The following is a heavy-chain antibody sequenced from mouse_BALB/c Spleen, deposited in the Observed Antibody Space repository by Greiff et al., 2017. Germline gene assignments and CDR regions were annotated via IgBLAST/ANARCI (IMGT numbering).Heavy chain of an antibody. J-gene: IGHJ3*01. CDR3: ARGGYYGAD. V-gene: IGHV2-6-7*01. CDR1: GFSLTGSG. Sequence: VKLVESGPGLVAPSQSLSITCTVSGFSLTGSGVNWFRPPPGKGLEWLGMIWGDGSTDYNSALKSRLSISKDKSKSQVFLKMNSLQTDDTARYYCARGGYYGADWGQGTLVTVAA. CDR2: IWGDGST. D-gene: IGHD1-1*01.